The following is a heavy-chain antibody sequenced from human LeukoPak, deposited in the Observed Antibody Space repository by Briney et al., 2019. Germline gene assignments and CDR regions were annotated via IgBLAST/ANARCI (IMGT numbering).Heavy chain of an antibody. D-gene: IGHD1-26*01. Sequence: PSETLSLTCTVSGYSISSGYYWGWIRQPPGKGLEWIGSIYHSGSTYYNPSLKSRVTISVDTSKNQFSLKLSSVTAADTAVYYCARESGGSYRKGGSEFDYWGQGTLVTVSS. J-gene: IGHJ4*02. V-gene: IGHV4-38-2*02. CDR1: GYSISSGYY. CDR2: IYHSGST. CDR3: ARESGGSYRKGGSEFDY.